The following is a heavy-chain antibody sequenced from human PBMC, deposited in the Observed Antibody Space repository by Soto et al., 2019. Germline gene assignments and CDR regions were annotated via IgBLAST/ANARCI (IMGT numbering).Heavy chain of an antibody. Sequence: EVQLLESGGDLIQPGGSLRLSCAASGFTFNIYAMTWVRQAPGKGLEWVSAISRYGDITYYADSVQARFSISRDNSKDTRYLHMNSLRAEDTAVYYCAKDRYLDHDSRGYLFDNWGQGALVTVSS. CDR1: GFTFNIYA. D-gene: IGHD3-22*01. J-gene: IGHJ4*02. CDR2: ISRYGDIT. V-gene: IGHV3-23*01. CDR3: AKDRYLDHDSRGYLFDN.